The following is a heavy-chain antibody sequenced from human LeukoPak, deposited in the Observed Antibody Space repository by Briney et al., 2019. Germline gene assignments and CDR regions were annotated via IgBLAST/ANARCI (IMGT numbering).Heavy chain of an antibody. D-gene: IGHD1-14*01. J-gene: IGHJ5*02. V-gene: IGHV3-23*01. Sequence: GGSLRLSCAASGFTFSSYSMNWVRQAPGKGLEWVSGISGGGGSTYYADSVKGRFTISRDNSKNTLYLQMDSLRAEDTALYYCAKGSGINHYHWIDPWGQGTLVTVSS. CDR1: GFTFSSYS. CDR3: AKGSGINHYHWIDP. CDR2: ISGGGGST.